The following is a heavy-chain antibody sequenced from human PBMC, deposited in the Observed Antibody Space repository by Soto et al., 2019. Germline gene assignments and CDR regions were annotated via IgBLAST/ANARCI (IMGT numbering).Heavy chain of an antibody. V-gene: IGHV4-61*08. CDR1: GGSVSSGDYY. Sequence: SETLSLTCTVSGGSVSSGDYYWSWIRQPPEKGLEYIGYIYYSGSTNYNPSLNSRVTISVDTSENQFSLQLSSVTAADTAVYYCASKRGLYFDRYFDVWGRGSRVTVSS. J-gene: IGHJ4*02. CDR2: IYYSGST. CDR3: ASKRGLYFDRYFDV. D-gene: IGHD3-9*01.